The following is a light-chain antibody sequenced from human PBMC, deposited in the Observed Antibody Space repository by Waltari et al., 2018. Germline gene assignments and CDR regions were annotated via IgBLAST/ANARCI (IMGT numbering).Light chain of an antibody. V-gene: IGLV1-47*01. J-gene: IGLJ3*02. CDR1: SSNIGNNY. CDR2: WNY. CDR3: AAWDDSLSGPWV. Sequence: QSVLTQPPSASGTPGQRVTIPCSGRSSNIGNNYVYWYQQFPGTAPKLLIYWNYHRPSGGPDRFSASKSGTSASLAISGLRSEDEADYYCAAWDDSLSGPWVFGGGTKVTVL.